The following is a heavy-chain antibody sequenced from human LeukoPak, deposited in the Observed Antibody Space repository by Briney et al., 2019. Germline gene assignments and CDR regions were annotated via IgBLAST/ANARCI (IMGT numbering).Heavy chain of an antibody. V-gene: IGHV1-2*02. CDR2: INPNSGDT. Sequence: GASVKVSCKASGYTFTGYYMHWVRQAPGQGLEWMGWINPNSGDTNCAQKFQGRVTLTGDTSINTVYMELSRLRFDDTAVYYCARKATGQYGMDVWGQGTTVTVSS. J-gene: IGHJ6*02. CDR1: GYTFTGYY. D-gene: IGHD6-13*01. CDR3: ARKATGQYGMDV.